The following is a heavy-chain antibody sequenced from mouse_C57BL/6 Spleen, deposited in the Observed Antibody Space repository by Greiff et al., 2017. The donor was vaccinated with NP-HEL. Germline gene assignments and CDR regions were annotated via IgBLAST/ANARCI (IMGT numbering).Heavy chain of an antibody. J-gene: IGHJ3*01. Sequence: EVQGVESGGGLVKPGGSLKLSCAASGFTFSDYGMYWVRQAPEKGLEWVAYISSGSSTIYYADTVKGRFTISRDNAKNTLFLQMTSLRSEDTAMYYCARSYDGYLAWFAYWGQGTLVTVSA. CDR2: ISSGSSTI. V-gene: IGHV5-17*01. CDR3: ARSYDGYLAWFAY. CDR1: GFTFSDYG. D-gene: IGHD2-3*01.